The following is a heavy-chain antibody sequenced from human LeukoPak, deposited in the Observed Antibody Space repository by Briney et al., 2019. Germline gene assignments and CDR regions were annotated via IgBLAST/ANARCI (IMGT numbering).Heavy chain of an antibody. Sequence: VASVKVSCKASGYTFSSYAISWVRQAPGQGLEWMGWISAYNGNTNYAQKLQGRVTMTTDTSTSTAYMELRSLRSDDTAVYYCARDRDRRIAVADVPDYWGQGTLVTVSS. CDR1: GYTFSSYA. D-gene: IGHD6-19*01. CDR2: ISAYNGNT. V-gene: IGHV1-18*01. J-gene: IGHJ4*02. CDR3: ARDRDRRIAVADVPDY.